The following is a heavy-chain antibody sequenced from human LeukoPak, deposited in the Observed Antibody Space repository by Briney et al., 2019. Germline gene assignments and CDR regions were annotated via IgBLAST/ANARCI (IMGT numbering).Heavy chain of an antibody. CDR3: ARTVLRFLEWVAFDF. CDR2: IHYSGST. V-gene: IGHV4-39*02. Sequence: SETLSLTCNVSGGSISSNNYYWGWIRQPPGKGLEWIGSIHYSGSTFYNPSLKSRVTISVDTTRNHFSLRLSSVTAADTAVYYCARTVLRFLEWVAFDFWGQGTMVTISS. D-gene: IGHD3-3*01. CDR1: GGSISSNNYY. J-gene: IGHJ3*01.